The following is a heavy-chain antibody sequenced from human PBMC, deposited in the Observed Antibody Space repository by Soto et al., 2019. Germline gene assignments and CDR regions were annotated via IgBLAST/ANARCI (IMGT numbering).Heavy chain of an antibody. D-gene: IGHD3-10*01. CDR1: GFTVSSNY. V-gene: IGHV3-66*01. J-gene: IGHJ4*02. Sequence: EVQLVESGGGLVQPGGSLRLSCAASGFTVSSNYMSWVRQAPGKGLEWVSVIYSGGSTYYADSVKGRFTISRDNSKNTRYLQMNSLRAEDTAVYYCARDRAHYYGSGSSDYWGQGTLVTVSS. CDR2: IYSGGST. CDR3: ARDRAHYYGSGSSDY.